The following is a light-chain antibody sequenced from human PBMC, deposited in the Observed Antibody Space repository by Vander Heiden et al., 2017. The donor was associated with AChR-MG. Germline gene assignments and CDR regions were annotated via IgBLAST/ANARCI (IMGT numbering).Light chain of an antibody. CDR1: SLRSFY. J-gene: IGLJ2*01. V-gene: IGLV3-19*01. CDR2: VTD. Sequence: SSELTQDPAVSVALGPTVRITCQGDSLRSFYATWYQQKPGQAPILVIYVTDKRPAGIPVRFSGSSSGNTASLTITGAQAEDEADYYCSSRDSSGNSVVFAAGTKLTVL. CDR3: SSRDSSGNSVV.